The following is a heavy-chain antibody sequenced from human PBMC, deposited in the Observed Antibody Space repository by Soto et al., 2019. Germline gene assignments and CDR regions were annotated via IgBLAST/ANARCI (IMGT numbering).Heavy chain of an antibody. CDR3: ARGANRQPHGVFDI. V-gene: IGHV1-69*13. CDR2: IIPIFGTA. J-gene: IGHJ3*02. D-gene: IGHD2-8*01. CDR1: GGTFSSYA. Sequence: SVKVSCKASGGTFSSYAISWVRQAPGQGLEWMGGIIPIFGTANYAQKFQGRVTITADESASTAYMELSSLRSEDTAVYYCARGANRQPHGVFDIWGQGTMVTVSS.